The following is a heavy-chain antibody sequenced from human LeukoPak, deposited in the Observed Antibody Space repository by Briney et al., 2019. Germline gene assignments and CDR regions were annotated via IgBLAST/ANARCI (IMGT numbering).Heavy chain of an antibody. Sequence: PGGSLRLSCAASGFTFSSYAMSWVRQAPGKGLEWVSAISGSGGSTYYADSAKGRFTISRDNSKNTLYLQMNSLRAEDTAVYYCAKRTQYIVPGSGWAQRFDYWGQGTLVTVSS. CDR1: GFTFSSYA. CDR2: ISGSGGST. D-gene: IGHD6-19*01. V-gene: IGHV3-23*01. J-gene: IGHJ4*02. CDR3: AKRTQYIVPGSGWAQRFDY.